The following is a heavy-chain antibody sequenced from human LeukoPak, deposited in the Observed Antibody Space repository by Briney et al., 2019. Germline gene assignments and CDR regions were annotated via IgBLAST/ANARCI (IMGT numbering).Heavy chain of an antibody. CDR2: MNPNSGNT. Sequence: VASVKVSCKASGYTFTSYDINWVRQATGQGLEWVGWMNPNSGNTGYAQKFQGRVTMTRNTSISTAYMELSSLRSEDTAVYYCARGKRWLQEKYFDYWGQGTLVTVSS. D-gene: IGHD5-24*01. J-gene: IGHJ4*02. V-gene: IGHV1-8*01. CDR1: GYTFTSYD. CDR3: ARGKRWLQEKYFDY.